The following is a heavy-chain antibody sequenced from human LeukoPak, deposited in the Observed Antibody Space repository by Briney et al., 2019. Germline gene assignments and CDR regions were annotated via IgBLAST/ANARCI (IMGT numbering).Heavy chain of an antibody. CDR1: GGSFSGYY. Sequence: PSETLSLTCAVYGGSFSGYYWSWIRQPPGKGLEWIGEINHSGSTNYNPSLKSRVTISVDTSKNQFSLKLSSVTAADTAVYYCACLTKARRYYYYYYMDVWGKGTTVTVSS. V-gene: IGHV4-34*01. D-gene: IGHD6-6*01. CDR3: ACLTKARRYYYYYYMDV. CDR2: INHSGST. J-gene: IGHJ6*03.